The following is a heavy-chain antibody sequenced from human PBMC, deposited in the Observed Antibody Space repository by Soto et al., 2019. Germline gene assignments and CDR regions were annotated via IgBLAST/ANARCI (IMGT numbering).Heavy chain of an antibody. D-gene: IGHD3-16*01. CDR2: IYWDDDR. CDR3: AQIMITWGGVSALDAFDM. Sequence: SVPTLLNPTQTLTLTCSFSGLSLNTSRVGVGWIRQPPGKALEWLAIIYWDDDRRYSPSLKTRLAITKDPSKNQVVLTMTNLDPGDTAKYYCAQIMITWGGVSALDAFDMWGQGTMVTVSS. V-gene: IGHV2-5*02. CDR1: GLSLNTSRVG. J-gene: IGHJ3*02.